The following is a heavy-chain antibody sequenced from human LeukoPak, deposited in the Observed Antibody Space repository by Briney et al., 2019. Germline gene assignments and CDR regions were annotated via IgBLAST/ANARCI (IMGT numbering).Heavy chain of an antibody. D-gene: IGHD6-13*01. J-gene: IGHJ4*02. CDR3: ARQSSGIAATDKIDY. CDR2: ISYDGGNK. V-gene: IGHV3-30-3*01. Sequence: GGSLRLSCAASGFIFSSYALHWVRQAPGKGLEWVAVISYDGGNKYYADSVKGRFTISRDDAKESLYLQMNSLRAEDTAIYYCARQSSGIAATDKIDYWGQGVLVTVSS. CDR1: GFIFSSYA.